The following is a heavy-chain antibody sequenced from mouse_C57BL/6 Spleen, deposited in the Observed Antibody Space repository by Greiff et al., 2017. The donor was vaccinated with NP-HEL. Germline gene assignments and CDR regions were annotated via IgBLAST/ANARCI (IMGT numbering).Heavy chain of an antibody. CDR3: ARQYDYTWFAY. V-gene: IGHV5-6*01. J-gene: IGHJ3*01. CDR1: GFTFSSYG. CDR2: ISSGGSYT. Sequence: EVKLVESGGDLVKPGGSLKLSCAASGFTFSSYGMSWVRQTPDKRLEWVATISSGGSYTYYPDSVKGRFTISRDNAKNTLYLQMSSLKSEDTAMNYCARQYDYTWFAYWGQGTLVTVSA. D-gene: IGHD2-4*01.